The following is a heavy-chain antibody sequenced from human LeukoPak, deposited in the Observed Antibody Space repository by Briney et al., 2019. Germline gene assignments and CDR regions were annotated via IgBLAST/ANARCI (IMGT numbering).Heavy chain of an antibody. Sequence: ASVKASCKASGYTFTDYYMHWVRQAPGQGLEWRGWINPNSGGTNYAQKFQGRVTMTRDTSTSTAYMEVRRLRSDDTAVYYCARGQWELLAHLDSWGQGTLVTVSS. J-gene: IGHJ4*02. CDR1: GYTFTDYY. CDR3: ARGQWELLAHLDS. D-gene: IGHD1-26*01. CDR2: INPNSGGT. V-gene: IGHV1-2*02.